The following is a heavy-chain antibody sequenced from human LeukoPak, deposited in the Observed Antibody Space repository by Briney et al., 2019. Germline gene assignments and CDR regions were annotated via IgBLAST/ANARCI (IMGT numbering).Heavy chain of an antibody. J-gene: IGHJ4*02. CDR1: GGSVSSGSYY. D-gene: IGHD5-12*01. CDR2: IYYSGST. V-gene: IGHV4-61*01. Sequence: PSETLSLTCTVSGGSVSSGSYYWSWIRQPPGKGLEWIGYIYYSGSTNYNPSLKSRVTISVDRSKNQFSLKLSSVTAADTAVYYCARGWWLRYSYYFDYWGQGTLVTVSS. CDR3: ARGWWLRYSYYFDY.